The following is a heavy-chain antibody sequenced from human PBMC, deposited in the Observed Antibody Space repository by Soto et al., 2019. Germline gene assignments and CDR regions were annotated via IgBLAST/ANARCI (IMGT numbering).Heavy chain of an antibody. V-gene: IGHV1-69*02. Sequence: QVQLVQSGAEVKRPGSSVKVSCKASGDTFSFYSINWVRQAPGLGLEWMGRVNPILSLSNYAQRFQGRVTMTADKSTSTAYIVISSLRSEDTAIYYCATSYGSGYRAFDYWGQGAKVIVSS. CDR2: VNPILSLS. CDR3: ATSYGSGYRAFDY. J-gene: IGHJ4*02. CDR1: GDTFSFYS. D-gene: IGHD3-10*01.